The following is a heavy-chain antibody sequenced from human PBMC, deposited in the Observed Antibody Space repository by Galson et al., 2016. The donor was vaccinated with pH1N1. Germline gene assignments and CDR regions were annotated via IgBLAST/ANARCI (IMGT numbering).Heavy chain of an antibody. V-gene: IGHV5-51*03. CDR3: ARQYDFGDYRGNAFDI. CDR2: VNPGGSTI. J-gene: IGHJ3*02. CDR1: GYIFTSQW. Sequence: QSGAEVKKPGESLKISCKASGYIFTSQWIAWVRQVAGKGLEWVGVVNPGGSTIRYSPSFQGQVTISSAKSISTAYLQWISLRASDTAMYYCARQYDFGDYRGNAFDIWGQGTVVIVSS. D-gene: IGHD4-17*01.